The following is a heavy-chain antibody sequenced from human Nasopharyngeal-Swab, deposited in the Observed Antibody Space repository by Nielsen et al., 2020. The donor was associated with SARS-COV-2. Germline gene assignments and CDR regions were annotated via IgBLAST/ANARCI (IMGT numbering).Heavy chain of an antibody. CDR3: ARRRPSWYCSSTSCSPEDY. Sequence: WVRQAPGQGLEWMGWMNPNSGNTGYAQKFQGRVTMTRNTSISTAYMELSSLGSEDTAVYYCARRRPSWYCSSTSCSPEDYWGQGTLVTVSS. J-gene: IGHJ4*02. CDR2: MNPNSGNT. V-gene: IGHV1-8*01. D-gene: IGHD2-2*01.